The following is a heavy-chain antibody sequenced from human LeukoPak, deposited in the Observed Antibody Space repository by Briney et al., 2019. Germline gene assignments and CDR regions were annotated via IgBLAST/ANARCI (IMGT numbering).Heavy chain of an antibody. Sequence: SSETLSLTCTVSGGSISSYYWSWIRQPPGKGLEWIGYIYYSGSTNYNPSLKSRVTISVDTSKNQFSLKLSSVTAADTAVYYCARDQTGTGDYFDYWGQGTLVTVSS. V-gene: IGHV4-59*01. J-gene: IGHJ4*02. CDR3: ARDQTGTGDYFDY. D-gene: IGHD1-1*01. CDR2: IYYSGST. CDR1: GGSISSYY.